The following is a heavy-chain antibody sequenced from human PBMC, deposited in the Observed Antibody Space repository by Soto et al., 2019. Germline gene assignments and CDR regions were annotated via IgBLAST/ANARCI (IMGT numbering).Heavy chain of an antibody. CDR3: AKGGTYYDILTGYSHFDY. CDR2: ISGSGGST. Sequence: HPGGALRRSCAASGFTFSSYAMSWVRQAPGKGLEWVSAISGSGGSTYYADSVKGRFTISRDNSKNTLYLQMNSLRAEDTAVYYCAKGGTYYDILTGYSHFDYWGQGTLVTVSS. CDR1: GFTFSSYA. D-gene: IGHD3-9*01. J-gene: IGHJ4*02. V-gene: IGHV3-23*01.